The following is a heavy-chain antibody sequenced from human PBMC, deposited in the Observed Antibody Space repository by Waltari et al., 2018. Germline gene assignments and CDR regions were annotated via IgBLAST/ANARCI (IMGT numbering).Heavy chain of an antibody. CDR3: ARLPDISGWPFDY. J-gene: IGHJ4*02. CDR1: TGSINSDY. CDR2: ISYTGRT. D-gene: IGHD6-25*01. Sequence: QVQLQESGPGLLKPSETLSLTCTVSTGSINSDYWTWIRQPPGKGLEWIGYISYTGRTEYNPSPKSRGTLSIDTSKEHFSLNPNSVTAADTAVYYCARLPDISGWPFDYWGQGTLVTVSS. V-gene: IGHV4-59*08.